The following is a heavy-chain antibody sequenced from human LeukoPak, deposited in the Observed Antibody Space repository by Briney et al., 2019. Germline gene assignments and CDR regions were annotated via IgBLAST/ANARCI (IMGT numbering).Heavy chain of an antibody. CDR3: ARPPSRGYSSSFEY. CDR2: IYPDESNI. V-gene: IGHV5-51*01. J-gene: IGHJ4*02. CDR1: GYSFPIYW. Sequence: GESLKISYKGSGYSFPIYWIAWVRQMPGKGLEWMGIIYPDESNIRYSPSFQGQVTISADKSISTAYLQWSSLKASDTAMYYCARPPSRGYSSSFEYWGQGTLVTVSS. D-gene: IGHD2-2*03.